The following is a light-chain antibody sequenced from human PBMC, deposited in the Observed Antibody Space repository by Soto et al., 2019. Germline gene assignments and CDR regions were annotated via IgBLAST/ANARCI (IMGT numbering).Light chain of an antibody. CDR1: ESFARTY. J-gene: IGKJ4*01. CDR3: QQYGASPLT. Sequence: EIVLTQSPGTLSLSPGERATLSCRASESFARTYLAWYQQKPGQAPRLLIHGASSRATGIPDRFSGSNSGTDFTLTISRLEPEDSAVYYCQQYGASPLTFGGGTKVVIK. CDR2: GAS. V-gene: IGKV3-20*01.